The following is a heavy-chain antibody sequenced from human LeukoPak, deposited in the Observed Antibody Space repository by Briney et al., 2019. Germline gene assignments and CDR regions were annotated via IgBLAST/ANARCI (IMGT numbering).Heavy chain of an antibody. Sequence: GESRKFPGKGSGYSFTSYWSAWLRQIPGKGLEGMGIIYPGDADTRYSPSLQGQVTISAHKSISTASLQWSSLQASDADMYYCARGLRGWYFDYWGHGTLVTVSS. CDR1: GYSFTSYW. CDR3: ARGLRGWYFDY. V-gene: IGHV5-51*01. CDR2: IYPGDADT. J-gene: IGHJ4*01. D-gene: IGHD2-21*02.